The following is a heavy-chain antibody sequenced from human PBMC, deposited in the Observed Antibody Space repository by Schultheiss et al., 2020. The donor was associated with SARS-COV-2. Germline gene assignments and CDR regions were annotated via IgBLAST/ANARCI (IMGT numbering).Heavy chain of an antibody. V-gene: IGHV3-23*01. CDR1: GFTFDDYA. J-gene: IGHJ1*01. D-gene: IGHD1-26*01. Sequence: GESLKISCAASGFTFDDYAMHWVRQAPGKGLEWVSGISGSGGSTYYADSVKGRFTISRDNSKNTLYLQMNSLRAEDTAVYYCAKIWSGSSPEYFQHWGQGTLVTVSS. CDR3: AKIWSGSSPEYFQH. CDR2: ISGSGGST.